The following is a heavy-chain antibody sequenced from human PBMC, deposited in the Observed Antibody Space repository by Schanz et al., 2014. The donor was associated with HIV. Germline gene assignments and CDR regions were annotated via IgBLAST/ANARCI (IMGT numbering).Heavy chain of an antibody. D-gene: IGHD3-22*01. Sequence: QVHLEESGGGLVKPGGSLRLSCAASGFTFSDYYMSWIRQAPGKGLEWVSSISTGGSTIYYADSVKGRFTISRDNAKKSLYLQMNSLRAEDTAVYYCARDYSSGRGWFDPWGQGTLITVSS. CDR1: GFTFSDYY. V-gene: IGHV3-11*04. CDR3: ARDYSSGRGWFDP. J-gene: IGHJ5*02. CDR2: ISTGGSTI.